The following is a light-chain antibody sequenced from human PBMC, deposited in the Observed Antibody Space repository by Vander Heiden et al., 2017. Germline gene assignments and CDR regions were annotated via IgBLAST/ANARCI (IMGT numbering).Light chain of an antibody. CDR1: QSLSHW. V-gene: IGKV1-5*03. CDR3: LEYSTYGYT. J-gene: IGKJ2*01. Sequence: DIQMTQSPSALSASVGDRVTITCRASQSLSHWLAWYQQKPGKAPALLIYKASTLQSGVPSRFSGSGSGTEFTLTISSLQPDDFATYYCLEYSTYGYTFGQGTKLEIK. CDR2: KAS.